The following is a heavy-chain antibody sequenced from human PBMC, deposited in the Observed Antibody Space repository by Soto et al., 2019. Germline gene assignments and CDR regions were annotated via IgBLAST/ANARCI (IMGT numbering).Heavy chain of an antibody. V-gene: IGHV3-33*04. CDR3: ARDREARSRWEPPAES. J-gene: IGHJ5*02. CDR1: GFSFSSYG. Sequence: QVQLVESGGGVVQPGTSLRLSCVTSGFSFSSYGIHWVRQAPGKGLEWVGVIWFDGNNKYYGEYVKGRFAISRDNFKDTVYLQMDSLRAEDTAIYYCARDREARSRWEPPAESWGQGTLVTVSS. D-gene: IGHD1-26*01. CDR2: IWFDGNNK.